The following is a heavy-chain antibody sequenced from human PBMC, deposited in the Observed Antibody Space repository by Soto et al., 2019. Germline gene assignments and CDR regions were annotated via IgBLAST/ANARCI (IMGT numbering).Heavy chain of an antibody. V-gene: IGHV4-31*03. D-gene: IGHD6-13*01. Sequence: PSETLSLTCTVSGGSISSGGYYWSWIRQHPGKGLEWIGYIYYSGSTYYNPSLKSRVTISVDTSKNQFSLKLSSVTAADTAVYYCARARGYSSSWYAIDYWGQGTLVTVSS. J-gene: IGHJ4*02. CDR1: GGSISSGGYY. CDR3: ARARGYSSSWYAIDY. CDR2: IYYSGST.